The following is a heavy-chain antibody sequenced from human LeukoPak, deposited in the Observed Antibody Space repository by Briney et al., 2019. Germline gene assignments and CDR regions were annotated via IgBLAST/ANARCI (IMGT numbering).Heavy chain of an antibody. D-gene: IGHD3-10*01. J-gene: IGHJ4*02. CDR1: GGSINGYY. Sequence: SETLSLTCTVSGGSINGYYWSWIRQSPGKGLESLGYIYYTGSTNYNPSLKSRVTMSVDTSRNQFFLRLSSVTAADTAVYYCARRATMVRGVNVLDYWGQGTLVTVSS. V-gene: IGHV4-59*01. CDR3: ARRATMVRGVNVLDY. CDR2: IYYTGST.